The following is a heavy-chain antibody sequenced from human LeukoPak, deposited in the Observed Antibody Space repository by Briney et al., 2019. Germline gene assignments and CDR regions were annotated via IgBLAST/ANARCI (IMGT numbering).Heavy chain of an antibody. D-gene: IGHD2-15*01. V-gene: IGHV1-3*01. J-gene: IGHJ6*02. CDR3: ARDGNGSGGSCYPPCYYYYYGMDV. CDR1: GYTSTSYV. Sequence: ASVKVSCKASGYTSTSYVMHWGRQPPGQRLEWMGWINAGNGNTRYSQKFQGRVTITRDTSASTAYMELSSLRSEDTAVYYCARDGNGSGGSCYPPCYYYYYGMDVWGQGTTVTVSS. CDR2: INAGNGNT.